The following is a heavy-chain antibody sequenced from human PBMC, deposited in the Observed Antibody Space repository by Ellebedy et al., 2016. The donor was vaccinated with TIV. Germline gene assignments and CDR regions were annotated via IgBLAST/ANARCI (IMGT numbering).Heavy chain of an antibody. D-gene: IGHD1-26*01. V-gene: IGHV3-74*01. CDR1: GFTFSNYW. CDR3: VREPYTGSSYNWFDP. J-gene: IGHJ5*02. Sequence: GGSLRLXXASSGFTFSNYWMHWVRQAPGKGLVWVSYIDRDGSSTSYADSVKGRFTISRDNAKNTLYLQMNSLRAEDTAVYYCVREPYTGSSYNWFDPWGQGTLVTVSS. CDR2: IDRDGSST.